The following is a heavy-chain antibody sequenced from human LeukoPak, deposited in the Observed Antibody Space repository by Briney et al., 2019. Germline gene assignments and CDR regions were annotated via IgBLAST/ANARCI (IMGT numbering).Heavy chain of an antibody. CDR1: GYTFTSYG. CDR2: ISAYNGNT. Sequence: GASVKISCKGSGYTFTSYGINWVRQAPGQGLEWMGWISAYNGNTNYAQKLQGRVTMTTDTSTSTAYMELRSLRSDDTAVYYCARYSDSSGFWYYYYYGMDVWGQGTTVTVSS. CDR3: ARYSDSSGFWYYYYYGMDV. J-gene: IGHJ6*02. V-gene: IGHV1-18*01. D-gene: IGHD3-22*01.